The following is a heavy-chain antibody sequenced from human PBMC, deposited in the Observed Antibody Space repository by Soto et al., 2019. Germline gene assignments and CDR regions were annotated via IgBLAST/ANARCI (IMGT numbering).Heavy chain of an antibody. D-gene: IGHD6-6*01. CDR2: IWYDGSDR. J-gene: IGHJ6*02. CDR3: ARGEGHSVADRRGLGYGMDV. V-gene: IGHV3-33*01. Sequence: GGSLRLSCAASGATFTNYAMHWVRQAPGKGLEWVAVIWYDGSDRYYADSVKGRFTISRDNSKNTLYLQMNSLRAEDTAVYYCARGEGHSVADRRGLGYGMDVCGQGPAVTVYS. CDR1: GATFTNYA.